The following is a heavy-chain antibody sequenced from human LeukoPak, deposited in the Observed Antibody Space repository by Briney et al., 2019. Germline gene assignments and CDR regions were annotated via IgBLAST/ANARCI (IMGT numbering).Heavy chain of an antibody. D-gene: IGHD6-13*01. J-gene: IGHJ6*04. Sequence: SETLSLTSTVSGGSISSYYWSWIRQPPGKGLEWIGYIYTSGSTNYNPSLKSRVTISVDTSKNQFSLKLSSVTAADTAVYYCARLNPYSSSPIVWGKGTTVTVSS. CDR1: GGSISSYY. CDR2: IYTSGST. CDR3: ARLNPYSSSPIV. V-gene: IGHV4-4*09.